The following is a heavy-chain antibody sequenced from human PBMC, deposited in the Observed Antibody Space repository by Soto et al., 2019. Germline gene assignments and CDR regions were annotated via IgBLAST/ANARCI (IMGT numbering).Heavy chain of an antibody. CDR1: GGTFSSYT. CDR3: ARGVAGPLHWFDP. J-gene: IGHJ5*02. D-gene: IGHD6-19*01. V-gene: IGHV1-69*02. Sequence: ASVKVCCKASGGTFSSYTISWVRQAPGQGLEWMGRIIPILGIANYAQKFQGRVTITADKSTSTAYMGLSSLRSEDTAVYYCARGVAGPLHWFDPWGQGIMVTVSS. CDR2: IIPILGIA.